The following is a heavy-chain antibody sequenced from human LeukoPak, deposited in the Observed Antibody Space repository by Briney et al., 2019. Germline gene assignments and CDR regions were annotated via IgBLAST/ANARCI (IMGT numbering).Heavy chain of an antibody. Sequence: SETLSLTCTVSGGSVSSSSYYWGWIRQPPGKGLEWIGSIYYSGSTYYNPSLKSRVTISVDTSKNQFSLKLSSVTAADTAVYYCARDLGGNRAFDYWGQGTLVTVSS. CDR3: ARDLGGNRAFDY. D-gene: IGHD3-10*01. V-gene: IGHV4-39*07. CDR2: IYYSGST. J-gene: IGHJ4*02. CDR1: GGSVSSSSYY.